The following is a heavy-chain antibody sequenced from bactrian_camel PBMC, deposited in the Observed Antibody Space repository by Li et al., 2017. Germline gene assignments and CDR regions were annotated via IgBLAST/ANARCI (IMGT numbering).Heavy chain of an antibody. CDR1: VMNYKSKC. V-gene: IGHV3S1*01. CDR3: AADCIGGSWYNEDGSSRFPARTDFRC. CDR2: IHVANPRT. Sequence: VQLVESGGGTVQPGGSLRLSCAVSVMNYKSKCVAWFRQVPGKEREGVAYIHVANPRTYYTALAKGRFTISKGNARNTLYLQMNSLKVEDTAMYYCAADCIGGSWYNEDGSSRFPARTDFRCWGQGTQVTVS. D-gene: IGHD6*01. J-gene: IGHJ6*01.